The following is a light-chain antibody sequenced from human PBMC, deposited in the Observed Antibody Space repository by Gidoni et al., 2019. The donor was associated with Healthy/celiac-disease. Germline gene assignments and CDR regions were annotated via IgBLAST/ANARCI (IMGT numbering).Light chain of an antibody. Sequence: EIVLTQSPGTLSLSPGERATLSCRASQSVTNNYLAWYQQKPGQAPRLVIYDASNMATGIPDRFSGSGSGPDFTLTISRLEPEDFAVYYCQQSGSSPYTFGQGSKLEIK. CDR1: QSVTNNY. J-gene: IGKJ2*01. V-gene: IGKV3-20*01. CDR2: DAS. CDR3: QQSGSSPYT.